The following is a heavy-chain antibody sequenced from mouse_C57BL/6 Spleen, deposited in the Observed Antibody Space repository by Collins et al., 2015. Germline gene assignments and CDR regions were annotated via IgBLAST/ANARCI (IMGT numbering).Heavy chain of an antibody. CDR1: GYTFTDYE. V-gene: IGHV1-15*01. CDR3: TRIEAYYYGRGLYYFDY. CDR2: IDPETGGT. D-gene: IGHD1-1*01. Sequence: QVQLQQSGAELVRPGASVTLSCKASGYTFTDYEMHWVKQTPVHGLEWIGTIDPETGGTAYNQKFKGKAILTSDKSSSSAYMDLRSLTSEDSAVYYCTRIEAYYYGRGLYYFDYWGQGTTLTVSS. J-gene: IGHJ2*01.